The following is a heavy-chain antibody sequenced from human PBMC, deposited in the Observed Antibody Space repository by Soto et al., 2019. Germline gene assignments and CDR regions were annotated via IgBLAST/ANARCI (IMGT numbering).Heavy chain of an antibody. CDR3: FRGGVTSRTFDY. V-gene: IGHV5-51*01. Sequence: GEFLKIPYNGSGYSFADFWIGRVRQMPGQGLEWMGIIFPDDSDTRYSPSFQGHVTISVDKSISTAYVQWSSLKASDSAIYYCFRGGVTSRTFDYWGQGTLVTVSS. CDR1: GYSFADFW. D-gene: IGHD3-16*01. J-gene: IGHJ4*02. CDR2: IFPDDSDT.